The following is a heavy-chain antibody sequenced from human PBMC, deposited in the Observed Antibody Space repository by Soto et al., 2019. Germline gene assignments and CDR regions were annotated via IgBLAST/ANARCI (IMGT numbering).Heavy chain of an antibody. CDR1: GGTFSSYA. Sequence: ASVKVSCKASGGTFSSYAISWVRQAPGQGLEWMGGIIPIFGTANYAQKFQGRVTITADKSTSTAYMELSSLRSEDTAVYYCASRYRVRGVRGVHTFDYWGQGTLVTVSS. CDR3: ASRYRVRGVRGVHTFDY. V-gene: IGHV1-69*06. CDR2: IIPIFGTA. D-gene: IGHD3-10*01. J-gene: IGHJ4*02.